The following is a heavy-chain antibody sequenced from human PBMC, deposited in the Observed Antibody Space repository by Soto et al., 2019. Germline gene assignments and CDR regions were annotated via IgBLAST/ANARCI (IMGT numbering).Heavy chain of an antibody. CDR2: INAGNGNT. CDR3: ARDPSYYGMDV. V-gene: IGHV1-3*01. Sequence: ASMKVSRKASGYASTNFAIHLVPQAPGQRLEWMGWINAGNGNTKYSQKFQGRVTITRDTSASTAYMELSSLRSEDTAVYYCARDPSYYGMDVWGQGTTVTVSS. CDR1: GYASTNFA. J-gene: IGHJ6*02.